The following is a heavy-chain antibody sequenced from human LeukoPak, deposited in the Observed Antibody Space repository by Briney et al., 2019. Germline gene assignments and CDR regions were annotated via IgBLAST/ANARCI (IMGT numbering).Heavy chain of an antibody. D-gene: IGHD4-17*01. V-gene: IGHV3-21*01. J-gene: IGHJ4*02. CDR1: GFTFSSYS. CDR2: ISSSSYI. CDR3: ARVVGYGDLPRLDY. Sequence: GGSLRLSCAASGFTFSSYSMNWVRQAPGKGLEWVSSISSSSYIYYADSVKGRFTISRDNAKNSLYLQMNSLRAEDTAVYYCARVVGYGDLPRLDYWGQGTLVTVSS.